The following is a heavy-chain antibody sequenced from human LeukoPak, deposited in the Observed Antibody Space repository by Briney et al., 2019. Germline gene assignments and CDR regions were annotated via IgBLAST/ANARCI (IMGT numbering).Heavy chain of an antibody. J-gene: IGHJ6*03. CDR1: GFTFSNYA. CDR3: ARGGIAAYYYYMDV. CDR2: ISGSGDST. D-gene: IGHD6-13*01. V-gene: IGHV3-23*01. Sequence: GGSLRLSCAASGFTFSNYAMSWVRQAPGKGLEWVSAISGSGDSTNYAGSVKGRFTISRDNSKNTLYLQMNSLRAEDTALYYCARGGIAAYYYYMDVWGKGTTVTVSS.